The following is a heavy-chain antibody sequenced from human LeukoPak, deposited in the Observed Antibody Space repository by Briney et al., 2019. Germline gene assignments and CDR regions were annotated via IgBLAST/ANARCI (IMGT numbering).Heavy chain of an antibody. J-gene: IGHJ4*02. V-gene: IGHV1-24*01. Sequence: ASVKVSCKVSGYTLTELSMHWVRQAPGKGLEWMGGFDPEDGETIYAQKFQGRVTMTEDTSTDTAYMELSSLRSEDTAVYYCATSFQTPLQTTVTFDCWGQGTLVTVSS. D-gene: IGHD4-17*01. CDR3: ATSFQTPLQTTVTFDC. CDR1: GYTLTELS. CDR2: FDPEDGET.